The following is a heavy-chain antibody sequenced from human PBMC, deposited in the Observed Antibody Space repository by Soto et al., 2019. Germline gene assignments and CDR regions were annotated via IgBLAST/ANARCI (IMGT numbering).Heavy chain of an antibody. V-gene: IGHV3-21*01. Sequence: GGSLRLSCAASGFTFSNYNMNWVRQAPGKGLEWVSSITSHNYIYYADSVKGRFTISRDNAKNSLFLQMTSLRADDTAVYYCARTFMMGNSNYDYFDPWGQGTLVTVSS. CDR2: ITSHNYI. CDR3: ARTFMMGNSNYDYFDP. CDR1: GFTFSNYN. J-gene: IGHJ5*02. D-gene: IGHD1-7*01.